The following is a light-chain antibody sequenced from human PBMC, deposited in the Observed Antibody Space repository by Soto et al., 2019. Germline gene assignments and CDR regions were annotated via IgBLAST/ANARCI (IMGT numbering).Light chain of an antibody. CDR3: QLFDSSLLYT. J-gene: IGKJ5*01. CDR2: GAS. Sequence: IVLTQSPGTVSLSPGERVTLSCRASQNVSRNFLAWYQQQPGQAPRLLIYGASYRATGVPDRFSGSGCGTDFTLIISRLESDDFSVYYCQLFDSSLLYTFGQGTRLEIK. V-gene: IGKV3-20*01. CDR1: QNVSRNF.